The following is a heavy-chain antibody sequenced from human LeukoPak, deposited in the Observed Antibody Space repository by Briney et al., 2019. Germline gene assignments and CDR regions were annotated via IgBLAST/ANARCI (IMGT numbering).Heavy chain of an antibody. CDR1: GFTFSSYA. Sequence: PGGPLRLSCAASGFTFSSYAMSWVRQAPGKGLEWVSAISGSGGSTYYADSVKGRFTISRDNSKSTLYLQMNSLRAEDTAVYYCAKDGSYFQFFDYWGQGTLVTVSS. V-gene: IGHV3-23*01. CDR2: ISGSGGST. CDR3: AKDGSYFQFFDY. J-gene: IGHJ4*02. D-gene: IGHD1-26*01.